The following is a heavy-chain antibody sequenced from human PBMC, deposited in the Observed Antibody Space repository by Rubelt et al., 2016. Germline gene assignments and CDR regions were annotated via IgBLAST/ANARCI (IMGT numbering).Heavy chain of an antibody. V-gene: IGHV4-39*01. CDR2: IYYSGST. CDR3: AGGTAPPAYSGAWFSGRNFGFYMDV. CDR1: GTSISGSSYY. Sequence: QLQLQESGPGLVKHSETLSLTCTVSGTSISGSSYYWAWIRQPPGKGLEWIGNIYYSGSTYYNPSLKSRVTISVDTSKNQFSLRLTSVTAAETPVYSWAGGTAPPAYSGAWFSGRNFGFYMDVWGKGTPVTVSS. D-gene: IGHD6-19*01. J-gene: IGHJ6*03.